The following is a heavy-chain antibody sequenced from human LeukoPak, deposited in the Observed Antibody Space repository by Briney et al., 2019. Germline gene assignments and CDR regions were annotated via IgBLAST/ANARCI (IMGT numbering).Heavy chain of an antibody. CDR2: ISAYNGNT. CDR1: GYTFTSYG. D-gene: IGHD3-10*01. CDR3: ARVKLMGFGELTDVYYYYGMDV. V-gene: IGHV1-18*01. J-gene: IGHJ6*02. Sequence: GASVKVSCKASGYTFTSYGISWVRQAPGQGLEWMGWISAYNGNTNYAQKLQGRVTMTTDTSTSTAYMELRSLRSDDTAVYYCARVKLMGFGELTDVYYYYGMDVWGQGTTVTVSS.